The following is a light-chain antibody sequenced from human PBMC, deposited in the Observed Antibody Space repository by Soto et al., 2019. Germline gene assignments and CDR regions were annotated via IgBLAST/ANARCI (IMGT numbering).Light chain of an antibody. V-gene: IGLV2-14*01. CDR2: EVS. Sequence: QSLLTQPASVSGSPGQSITISCTGTSSDVGGYNHVSWYQQHPGKAPKLMIYEVSNRPSGVSNRFSGSKSGNTASLTISGLQAEDEADYYCTSYTSSSTPYVFAAGTKVTVL. CDR1: SSDVGGYNH. J-gene: IGLJ1*01. CDR3: TSYTSSSTPYV.